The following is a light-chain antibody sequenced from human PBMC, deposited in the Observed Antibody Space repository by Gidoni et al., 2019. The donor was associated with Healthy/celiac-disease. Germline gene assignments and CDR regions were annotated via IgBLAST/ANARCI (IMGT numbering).Light chain of an antibody. Sequence: DIQMTQSQSSLSASVVDRVTITCRASQSISSYLNWYQQKPGKAPKLLIYAASSLQSGVPSRFSGSGSGTDFTLTISSLQPEDFATYYCQQSYSTPLTFXGXTKVEIK. CDR1: QSISSY. J-gene: IGKJ4*01. CDR3: QQSYSTPLT. V-gene: IGKV1-39*01. CDR2: AAS.